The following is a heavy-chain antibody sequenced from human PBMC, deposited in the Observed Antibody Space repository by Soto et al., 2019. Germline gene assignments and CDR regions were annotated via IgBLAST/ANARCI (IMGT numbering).Heavy chain of an antibody. V-gene: IGHV4-34*01. J-gene: IGHJ2*01. Sequence: PSETLSLTCAVYGGSFSIYYWNWIRQPPGRGLEWIGEINHSGSTNYNPSLKSQVTISVDTSKNQFSLKLSSVTAADTAVYYCARGSSVTTAWYFDLWGRGTLVTVSS. CDR3: ARGSSVTTAWYFDL. CDR1: GGSFSIYY. D-gene: IGHD4-17*01. CDR2: INHSGST.